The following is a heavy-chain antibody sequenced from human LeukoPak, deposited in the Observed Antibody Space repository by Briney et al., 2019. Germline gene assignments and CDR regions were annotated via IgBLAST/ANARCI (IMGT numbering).Heavy chain of an antibody. CDR2: IHYDGSNK. V-gene: IGHV3-30*02. D-gene: IGHD5-12*01. Sequence: PGGSLRLSCATSGFIFSSFGNHWVRQAPGKGLEWVAFIHYDGSNKYYADSVKGRFTISRDNSKNTVYLQMNGLRAEDTALYYCAKDQRGYGDSRYLDYWGQGTLVTVSS. CDR3: AKDQRGYGDSRYLDY. J-gene: IGHJ4*02. CDR1: GFIFSSFG.